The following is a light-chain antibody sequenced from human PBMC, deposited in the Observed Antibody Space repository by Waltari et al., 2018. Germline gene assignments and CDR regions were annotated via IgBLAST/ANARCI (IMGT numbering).Light chain of an antibody. Sequence: QSALTQPASVSGSPAKSPTIPYTRPKSAVGGSNAVSWYQQHPGKAPKLKIYDVVSRPSGVPNRFSGSKSGNTAPLVISGLQADDEADYYCSSYTSSISYVFGTGTKVTVL. CDR3: SSYTSSISYV. CDR1: KSAVGGSNA. J-gene: IGLJ1*01. V-gene: IGLV2-14*03. CDR2: DVV.